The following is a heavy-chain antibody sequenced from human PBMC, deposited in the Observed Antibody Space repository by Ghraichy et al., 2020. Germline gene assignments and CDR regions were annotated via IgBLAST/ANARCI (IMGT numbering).Heavy chain of an antibody. CDR3: AAPDYDILTGFPMSYAEDYYYYGMDV. CDR1: GFTFTSSA. CDR2: IVVGSGNT. V-gene: IGHV1-58*02. J-gene: IGHJ6*02. D-gene: IGHD3-9*01. Sequence: SVKVSCKASGFTFTSSAMQWVRQARGQRLEWIGWIVVGSGNTNYAQKFQERVTITRDMSTSTAYMELSSLRSEDTAVYYCAAPDYDILTGFPMSYAEDYYYYGMDVWGQGTTVTVSS.